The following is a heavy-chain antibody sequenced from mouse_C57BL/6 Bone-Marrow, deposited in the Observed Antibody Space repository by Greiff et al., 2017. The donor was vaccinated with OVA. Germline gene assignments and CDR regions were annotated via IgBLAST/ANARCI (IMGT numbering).Heavy chain of an antibody. J-gene: IGHJ1*03. CDR2: INPNNGGT. D-gene: IGHD1-1*01. Sequence: EVQLQQSGPELVKPGASVKISCKASGYTFTDYYMNWVKQSHGKSLEWIGDINPNNGGTSYNQKFKGKATLTVDKSSSTAYMELRSLTSEDSAVYYCARKTYYYGSRWYFDVWGTGTTVTVSS. CDR1: GYTFTDYY. CDR3: ARKTYYYGSRWYFDV. V-gene: IGHV1-26*01.